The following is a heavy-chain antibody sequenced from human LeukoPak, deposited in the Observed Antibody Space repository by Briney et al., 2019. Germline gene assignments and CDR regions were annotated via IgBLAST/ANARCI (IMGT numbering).Heavy chain of an antibody. J-gene: IGHJ6*02. Sequence: ASVKVSCKASGYTFTSCYMHWVRQAPGQGLEWMGIINPSGGSTSYAQKFQGRVTMTRDTSTSTVYMELSSLRSEDTAVYYCARVEWEYTAMVTGPRGMDVWGQGTTVTVSS. CDR2: INPSGGST. CDR3: ARVEWEYTAMVTGPRGMDV. CDR1: GYTFTSCY. V-gene: IGHV1-46*01. D-gene: IGHD5-18*01.